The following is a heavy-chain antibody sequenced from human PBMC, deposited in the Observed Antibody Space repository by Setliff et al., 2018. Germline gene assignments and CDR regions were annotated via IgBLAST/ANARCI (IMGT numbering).Heavy chain of an antibody. J-gene: IGHJ5*02. CDR3: ARGWIQLWYNWFDP. D-gene: IGHD5-18*01. Sequence: LSLTCTVSGGSISSYYWSWIRQPPGKGLEWIGEINHSGSTNYNPSLKSRVTISVDTSKNQFSLKLSSVTAADTAVYYCARGWIQLWYNWFDPWGQGTLVTVSS. CDR1: GGSISSYY. CDR2: INHSGST. V-gene: IGHV4-34*01.